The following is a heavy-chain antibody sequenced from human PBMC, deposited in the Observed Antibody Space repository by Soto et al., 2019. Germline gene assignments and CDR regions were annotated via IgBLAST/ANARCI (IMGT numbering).Heavy chain of an antibody. J-gene: IGHJ4*02. CDR1: GGSVSSNSYS. D-gene: IGHD6-19*01. V-gene: IGHV4-39*01. CDR3: ASSGWSYFDY. Sequence: SETLSLTCTVSGGSVSSNSYSWGWIRQSPGKGLEWIGSMYYTESTYYHPSLKSRVTISVDTSKNQFSLKLSSVTAADTAVYYCASSGWSYFDYWGQGTLVTVSS. CDR2: MYYTEST.